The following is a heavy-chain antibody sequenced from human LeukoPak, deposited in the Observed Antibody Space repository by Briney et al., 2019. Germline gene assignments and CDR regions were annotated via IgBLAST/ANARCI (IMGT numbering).Heavy chain of an antibody. CDR1: GYTFTSYA. D-gene: IGHD2-2*01. Sequence: GASVKVSCKASGYTFTSYAMNWVRQAPGQGLEWMGRINPNNGDTNYAQKFQGRVTMTRDTSISTAYMELSRLRSDDTAVYYCARDYCSSTSCLFDYWGQGTLVTVSS. CDR3: ARDYCSSTSCLFDY. CDR2: INPNNGDT. V-gene: IGHV1-2*06. J-gene: IGHJ4*02.